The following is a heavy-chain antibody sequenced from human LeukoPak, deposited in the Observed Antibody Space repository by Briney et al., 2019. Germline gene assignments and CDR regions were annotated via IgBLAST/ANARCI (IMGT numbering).Heavy chain of an antibody. Sequence: SQTLSLTCTVSGGSISSGSYYWSWIRQPAGKALEWIGRIYTSGGTNYNPSLKSRVTISVDTSKNQFSLKLSSVTAADTAVYYCARGRNDYGDLRFLGYFDYWGQGTLVTVSS. D-gene: IGHD4-17*01. J-gene: IGHJ4*02. CDR1: GGSISSGSYY. V-gene: IGHV4-61*02. CDR3: ARGRNDYGDLRFLGYFDY. CDR2: IYTSGGT.